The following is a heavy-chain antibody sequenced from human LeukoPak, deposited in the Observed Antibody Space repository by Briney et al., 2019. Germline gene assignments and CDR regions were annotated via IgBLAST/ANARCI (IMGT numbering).Heavy chain of an antibody. V-gene: IGHV4-34*01. D-gene: IGHD6-6*01. CDR1: GGSFSGYY. CDR2: INHSGST. J-gene: IGHJ4*02. Sequence: SETPSLTCADYGGSFSGYYWSWIRQPPGKGLEWIWEINHSGSTNYNPSLKSRVTISVDTSKNQFSLKLSSVTAADTAVYYCARVGRIAARPDRVRLFDCWGQGALVTVSS. CDR3: ARVGRIAARPDRVRLFDC.